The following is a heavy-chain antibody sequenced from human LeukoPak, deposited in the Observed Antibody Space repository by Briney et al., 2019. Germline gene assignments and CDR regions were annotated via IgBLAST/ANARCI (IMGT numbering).Heavy chain of an antibody. CDR1: GFTFTTYW. CDR2: INSDGSIT. D-gene: IGHD5-18*01. CDR3: ARDAVDTANAV. J-gene: IGHJ6*02. Sequence: GGSLRLSCAASGFTFTTYWMHWARQAPGKGLVWVSHINSDGSITSYADSVKGRFTISRDNAKNTLYLQMNSLRAEDTAVYYCARDAVDTANAVWGQGTTVTVSS. V-gene: IGHV3-74*01.